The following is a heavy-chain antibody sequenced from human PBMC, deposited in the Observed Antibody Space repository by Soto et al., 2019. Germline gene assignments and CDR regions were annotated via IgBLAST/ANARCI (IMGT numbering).Heavy chain of an antibody. CDR2: MYYSGNT. Sequence: SETRSRTWSVSGGSMSSGAYYWNRIRQHPGKGLEWIAYMYYSGNTYYNPSLRSRITISVDTSKNQFSLKLTSVTDADTAVYYCASSYTGYLDNWGQGTLVTVSS. J-gene: IGHJ4*02. CDR1: GGSMSSGAYY. D-gene: IGHD3-9*01. V-gene: IGHV4-31*02. CDR3: ASSYTGYLDN.